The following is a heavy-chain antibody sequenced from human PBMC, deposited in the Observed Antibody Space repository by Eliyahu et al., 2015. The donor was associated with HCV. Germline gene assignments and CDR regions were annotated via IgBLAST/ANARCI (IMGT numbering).Heavy chain of an antibody. Sequence: EVQLVESGGDLIQPGRSLRLSCTGSGFTFGDYALNWVRQAPGKGLEWVGFIRSKVYGGTTEYAASVKGRFSISRDDSKSIAYLQMSGLNTEDTAVYYCSRSMGRDCSYNSCPLFYFDLWGRGTLVTVSS. V-gene: IGHV3-49*04. CDR2: IRSKVYGGTT. CDR1: GFTFGDYA. J-gene: IGHJ2*01. D-gene: IGHD2-15*01. CDR3: SRSMGRDCSYNSCPLFYFDL.